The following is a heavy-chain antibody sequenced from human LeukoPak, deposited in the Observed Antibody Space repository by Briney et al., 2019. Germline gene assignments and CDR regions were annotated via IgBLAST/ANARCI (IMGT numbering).Heavy chain of an antibody. CDR2: INHSGST. CDR1: GGSFSGYY. CDR3: ARDLIGGITMVRGAFVH. D-gene: IGHD3-10*01. V-gene: IGHV4-34*01. J-gene: IGHJ4*02. Sequence: SETLSLTCAVYGGSFSGYYWSWIRQPPGKGLEWIGEINHSGSTNYNPSLKSRVTISVDTSKNQFSLKLSSVTAADTAVYYCARDLIGGITMVRGAFVHWGQGTLVTVSS.